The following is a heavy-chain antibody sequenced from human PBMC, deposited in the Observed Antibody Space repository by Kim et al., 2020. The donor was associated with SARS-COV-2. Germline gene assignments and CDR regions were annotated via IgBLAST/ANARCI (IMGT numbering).Heavy chain of an antibody. CDR3: ARVHYGDYPTIYYYYGMDV. CDR2: IIPIFGTA. V-gene: IGHV1-69*13. Sequence: SVKVSCTASGGTFSSYAISWVRQAPGQGLEWMGGIIPIFGTANYAQKFQGRVTITADESTSTAYMELSSLRSEDTAVYYCARVHYGDYPTIYYYYGMDVWGQGTTVTVSS. J-gene: IGHJ6*02. CDR1: GGTFSSYA. D-gene: IGHD4-17*01.